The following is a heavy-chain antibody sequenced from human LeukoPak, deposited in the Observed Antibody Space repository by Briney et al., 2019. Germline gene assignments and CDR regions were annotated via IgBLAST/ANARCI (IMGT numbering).Heavy chain of an antibody. D-gene: IGHD3-10*01. V-gene: IGHV1-69*05. CDR3: ARDRPRYYGSGSYYG. CDR1: AGTFSSYA. CDR2: IIPIFGTA. J-gene: IGHJ4*02. Sequence: GASVKVSCKASAGTFSSYAICWVRQAPGQGLEWMGRIIPIFGTANYAQKLQGRATMTTDTSTSTAYMELRSLRSDDTAVYYCARDRPRYYGSGSYYGWGQGTLVTVSS.